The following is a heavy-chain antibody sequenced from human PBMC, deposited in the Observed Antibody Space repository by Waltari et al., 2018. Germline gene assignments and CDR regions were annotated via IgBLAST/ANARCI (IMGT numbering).Heavy chain of an antibody. CDR2: IYSGGST. V-gene: IGHV3-53*01. CDR3: ARWQQWPVRAFDY. J-gene: IGHJ4*02. Sequence: EVQLVESGGGLIQPGGSLRLSCAASGFIVRSNSMSWGRQAPGRGLEWVSLIYSGGSTYYADSVKGRFTISRDNSKNTLYLQMDSLSVEDTAVYYCARWQQWPVRAFDYWGQGTLVTVSS. CDR1: GFIVRSNS. D-gene: IGHD6-19*01.